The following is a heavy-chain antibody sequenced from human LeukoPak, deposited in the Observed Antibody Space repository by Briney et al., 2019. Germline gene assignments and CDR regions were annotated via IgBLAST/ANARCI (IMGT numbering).Heavy chain of an antibody. V-gene: IGHV3-7*05. Sequence: PGGSLRLSCAASGFTFSAYWMSWVRQTPGKGLEWVANIKEDGSEKYYVDCVKGRFIISRDNAKNSLYVQMNSLRAEDTAVYYCARLPLTARRHFDFWGQGTQVTVSS. D-gene: IGHD5-18*01. CDR3: ARLPLTARRHFDF. CDR1: GFTFSAYW. J-gene: IGHJ4*02. CDR2: IKEDGSEK.